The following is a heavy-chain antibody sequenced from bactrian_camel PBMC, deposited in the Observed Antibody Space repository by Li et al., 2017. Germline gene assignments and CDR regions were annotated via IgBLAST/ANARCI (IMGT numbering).Heavy chain of an antibody. Sequence: HVQLVESGGALALPGESLRLSCAASGVTYSTSCMGWFRQAPGKEREEVASIASDGSTDYADSVKGRFTISQDNANNTLYLQMNNLKPEDSAMYYCAARRGIWAACQSNDYSYWGRGTQVTVS. CDR1: GVTYSTSC. CDR3: AARRGIWAACQSNDYSY. J-gene: IGHJ4*01. V-gene: IGHV3S53*01. CDR2: IASDGST. D-gene: IGHD1*01.